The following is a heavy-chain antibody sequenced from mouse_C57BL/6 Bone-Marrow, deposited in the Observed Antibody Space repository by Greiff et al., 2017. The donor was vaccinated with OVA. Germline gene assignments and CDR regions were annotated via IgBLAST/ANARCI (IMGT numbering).Heavy chain of an antibody. V-gene: IGHV5-6*01. CDR3: ARQLRFYYGSFDY. CDR2: ISSGGSYT. J-gene: IGHJ2*01. Sequence: EVMLVESGGDLVKPGGSLKLSCAASGFTFSSYGMSWVRQTPDKRLEWVATISSGGSYTYYPDSVKGRFTISRDNAKNTLYLQMSSLKSEDTAMYYCARQLRFYYGSFDYWGQGTTLTVSS. CDR1: GFTFSSYG. D-gene: IGHD1-1*01.